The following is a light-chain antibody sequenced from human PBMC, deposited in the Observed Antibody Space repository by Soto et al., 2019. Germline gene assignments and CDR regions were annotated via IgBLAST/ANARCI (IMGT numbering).Light chain of an antibody. V-gene: IGKV1-5*03. CDR3: QQYYSYSCT. Sequence: DIQMTQSPSTLSASVGDRVTITCRASQSVSSWLAWYQQKPGKAPKLLIYKASSLESGVPSRFSGSGSETEFTLTISSLQPDDFATYYCQQYYSYSCTFGQGTKVEIK. CDR2: KAS. CDR1: QSVSSW. J-gene: IGKJ1*01.